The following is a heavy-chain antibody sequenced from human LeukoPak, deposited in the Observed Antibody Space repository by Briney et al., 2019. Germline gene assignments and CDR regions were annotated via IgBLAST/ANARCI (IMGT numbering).Heavy chain of an antibody. D-gene: IGHD4-17*01. CDR2: ITGSGSRA. Sequence: GRSLRLSCATSQFKFNNYGMTWVRQAPGKGLEWVSSITGSGSRAQYADSVQGRFTISRDNSKNTLYLQMNSLRAEDTAVYYCAKDPNGDYIGTFDIWGQGTMVTVSS. J-gene: IGHJ3*02. CDR1: QFKFNNYG. CDR3: AKDPNGDYIGTFDI. V-gene: IGHV3-23*01.